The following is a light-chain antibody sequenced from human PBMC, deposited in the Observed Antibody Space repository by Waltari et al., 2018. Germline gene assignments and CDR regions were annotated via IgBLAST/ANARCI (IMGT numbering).Light chain of an antibody. CDR2: KGD. J-gene: IGLJ3*02. CDR1: SGSISSTSY. CDR3: ALYMGSGIWV. V-gene: IGLV8-61*01. Sequence: QSVVTQEPSLSVSPGGTVTITCALSSGSISSTSYATWYQQTPGQAPRTLIYKGDSRSSGVPVRFSGSVLGNTAALTVTGAQADDESDDDWALYMGSGIWVFGGGTKLTVL.